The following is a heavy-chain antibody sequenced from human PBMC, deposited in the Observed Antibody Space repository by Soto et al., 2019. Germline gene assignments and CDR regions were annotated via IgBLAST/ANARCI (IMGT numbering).Heavy chain of an antibody. CDR2: IYASGHT. V-gene: IGHV4-4*07. CDR1: GGAISAFY. CDR3: ARSPSTSTIGSFDI. J-gene: IGHJ3*02. D-gene: IGHD6-6*01. Sequence: QVQLQESGPGLVKPSETLSLTCSVSGGAISAFYWNWIRQSAGTGLEWIGRIYASGHTTYNPSLESRVSMSVDTSKHQFSLKLNSVSAADTVVYYCARSPSTSTIGSFDIWGQGRIVTVSS.